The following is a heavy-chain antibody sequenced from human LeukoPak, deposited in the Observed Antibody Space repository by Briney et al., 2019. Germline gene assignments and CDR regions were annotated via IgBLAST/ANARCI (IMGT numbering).Heavy chain of an antibody. CDR1: GYTFTDYY. D-gene: IGHD2-21*01. CDR2: INPKSGDT. Sequence: ASVKVSCKASGYTFTDYYMHWVRQAPGQGLEWMGRINPKSGDTNYAQRFQGRVTMTRDTSISTAYMELSRLTSDGTAVYYCVRGTAYDFDHWGQGTLVTASS. J-gene: IGHJ4*02. V-gene: IGHV1-2*06. CDR3: VRGTAYDFDH.